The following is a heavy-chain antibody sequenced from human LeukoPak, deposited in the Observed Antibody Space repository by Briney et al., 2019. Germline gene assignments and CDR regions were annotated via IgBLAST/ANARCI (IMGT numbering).Heavy chain of an antibody. CDR2: ISDSGGAT. CDR3: AKVWNNWYFDY. D-gene: IGHD1/OR15-1a*01. CDR1: GFSFSNYA. V-gene: IGHV3-23*01. Sequence: GGSLRLSCAASGFSFSNYAMSWVRQAPGKGLEWVSGISDSGGATYYADSVKGRFTISRDNSKYMLYLEMNSLRTEDTAVYYCAKVWNNWYFDYWGQGTLVTVSS. J-gene: IGHJ4*02.